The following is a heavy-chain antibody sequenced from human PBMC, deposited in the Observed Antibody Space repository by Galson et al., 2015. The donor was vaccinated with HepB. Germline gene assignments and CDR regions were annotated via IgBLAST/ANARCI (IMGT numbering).Heavy chain of an antibody. CDR1: GSTFNRHG. D-gene: IGHD3-9*01. CDR2: ISAYSDHT. CDR3: AREREEYSDYDTLTGPQTFDF. J-gene: IGHJ4*02. Sequence: SVKVSCKASGSTFNRHGLTWVRQAPGQGLEWMGWISAYSDHTEYAQKFQGRVTVTTDKSTRTTYMELRSLRSDDTAVYFCAREREEYSDYDTLTGPQTFDFWGQGTLVTVSS. V-gene: IGHV1-18*01.